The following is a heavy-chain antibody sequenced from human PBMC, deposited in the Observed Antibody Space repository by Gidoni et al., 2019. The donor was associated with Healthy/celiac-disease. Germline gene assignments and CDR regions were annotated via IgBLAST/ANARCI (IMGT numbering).Heavy chain of an antibody. Sequence: QVQLQESGPGLVKPSETLSLTCTVSGGSISSYYWSWIRQPPGKGLEWIGYIYNSGSTNYNPSLKSRVTISVDTSKNQFSLKLSSVTAADTAVYYCARVRQPAGESYYYYYGMDVWGQGTTVTVSS. V-gene: IGHV4-59*01. CDR3: ARVRQPAGESYYYYYGMDV. CDR1: GGSISSYY. D-gene: IGHD3-10*01. J-gene: IGHJ6*02. CDR2: IYNSGST.